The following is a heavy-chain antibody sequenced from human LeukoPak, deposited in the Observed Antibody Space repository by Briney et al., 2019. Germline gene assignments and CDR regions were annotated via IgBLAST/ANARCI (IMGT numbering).Heavy chain of an antibody. CDR3: ARALWIQLWSTYFDY. V-gene: IGHV3-30*04. Sequence: GGSLRLSCAASGFTFSSYAMHWVRQAPGKGLEWVAVISYDGSNKYYADSVKGRFTISRDNSKNTLYLQMNSLRAEDTAVYYCARALWIQLWSTYFDYWGQGTLVTVSS. CDR2: ISYDGSNK. D-gene: IGHD5-18*01. J-gene: IGHJ4*02. CDR1: GFTFSSYA.